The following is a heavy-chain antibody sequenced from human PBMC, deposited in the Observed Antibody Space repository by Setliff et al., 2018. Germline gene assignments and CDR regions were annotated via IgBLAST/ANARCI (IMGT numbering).Heavy chain of an antibody. CDR2: IYYSGST. CDR3: ARSYSNSLEY. J-gene: IGHJ4*02. V-gene: IGHV4-39*07. D-gene: IGHD4-4*01. Sequence: SETLSLTCTVSGGSISGSSYYWGWIRQPPGKGLEWIGSIYYSGSTYYNPSLKSRVTMSXXKSKNQFXXXXXSXXXXXTAVYYCARSYSNSLEYWGQGTLVTVSS. CDR1: GGSISGSSYY.